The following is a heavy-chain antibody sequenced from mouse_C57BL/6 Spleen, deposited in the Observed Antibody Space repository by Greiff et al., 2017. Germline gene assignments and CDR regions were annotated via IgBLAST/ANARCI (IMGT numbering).Heavy chain of an antibody. J-gene: IGHJ2*01. CDR3: ARGFDYAYYFDY. CDR2: IDPSDSYT. CDR1: GYTFTSYW. V-gene: IGHV1-69*01. Sequence: QVQLQQSGAELVMPGASVKLSCKASGYTFTSYWMHWVKQRPGQGLEWIGEIDPSDSYTNYNQKFKGKSTLTVDKSSSTAYMQLSSLTSEDSAVNYCARGFDYAYYFDYWGQGTTLTVSS. D-gene: IGHD2-4*01.